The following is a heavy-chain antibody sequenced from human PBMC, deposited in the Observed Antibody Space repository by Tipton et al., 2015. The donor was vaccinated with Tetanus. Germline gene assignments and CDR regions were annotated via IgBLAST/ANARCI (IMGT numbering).Heavy chain of an antibody. D-gene: IGHD3-16*01. J-gene: IGHJ5*02. CDR3: AKVVSYDYVWGSPQFDP. CDR2: ISGSGGST. CDR1: GFTFSSYA. Sequence: SLRLSCAPSGFTFSSYAMSWVRQAPGKGLEWVSAISGSGGSTYYADSVKGRFTISRDNSKNTLYLQMNSLRAEDTAVYYCAKVVSYDYVWGSPQFDPWGQGTLVTVSS. V-gene: IGHV3-23*01.